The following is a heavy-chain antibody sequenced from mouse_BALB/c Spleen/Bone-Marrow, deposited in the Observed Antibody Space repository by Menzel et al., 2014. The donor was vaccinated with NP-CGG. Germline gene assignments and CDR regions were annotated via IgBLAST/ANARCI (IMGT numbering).Heavy chain of an antibody. J-gene: IGHJ3*01. CDR3: GRQTTVVDWFAY. CDR1: GYSFTGYF. D-gene: IGHD1-1*01. V-gene: IGHV1-37*01. CDR2: INPYNGDT. Sequence: VQLQQSGPELVKPGASVKISCKASGYSFTGYFMHWVKQSHGKSLEWIGRINPYNGDTFYNQKFKGKATLTVDKSSSTAHMELLSLTSYDSAVYHCGRQTTVVDWFAYWGQGTLVTDSA.